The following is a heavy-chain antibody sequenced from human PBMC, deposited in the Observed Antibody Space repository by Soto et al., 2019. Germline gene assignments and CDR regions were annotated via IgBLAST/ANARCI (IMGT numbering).Heavy chain of an antibody. D-gene: IGHD6-19*01. CDR1: GGSISTNW. Sequence: QVQLQESGPGLMKPSGTLSLTCAVSGGSISTNWWSWVRQPPGKGLEWIGEIYHSGRTNYNPSLEDRVTMFVGKSQNPPSLILNPVTAADTAGYYWRGHIAVSGTRGFDFWGQGTLVSVSS. J-gene: IGHJ4*02. V-gene: IGHV4-4*02. CDR3: RGHIAVSGTRGFDF. CDR2: IYHSGRT.